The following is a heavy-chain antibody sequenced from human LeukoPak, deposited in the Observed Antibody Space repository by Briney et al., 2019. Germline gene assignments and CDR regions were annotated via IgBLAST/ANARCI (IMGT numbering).Heavy chain of an antibody. D-gene: IGHD6-19*01. CDR2: MNPNSGNT. CDR3: TRGSSGRRDN. Sequence: ASVKVSCKASGYTFTSCVLNWVRQAPGQGLEWMGWMNPNSGNTGYGQSFQGRITMTRDISIGTAYMELSNLTSEDTAIYYCTRGSSGRRDNWGQGTLVTVSA. J-gene: IGHJ4*02. V-gene: IGHV1-8*01. CDR1: GYTFTSCV.